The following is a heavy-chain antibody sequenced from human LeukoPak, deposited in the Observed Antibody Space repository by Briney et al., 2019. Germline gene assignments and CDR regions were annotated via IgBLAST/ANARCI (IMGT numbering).Heavy chain of an antibody. Sequence: GGSLRLSCAASGFIFSSYAMNWVRQAPGKGLEWVASINHNGNVNYYVDSVKGRFTISRDNAKNSLYLQMSNLRAEDTAVYFCARGDGLDVWGQGATVTVSS. V-gene: IGHV3-7*03. J-gene: IGHJ6*02. CDR1: GFIFSSYA. CDR2: INHNGNVN. D-gene: IGHD3-16*01. CDR3: ARGDGLDV.